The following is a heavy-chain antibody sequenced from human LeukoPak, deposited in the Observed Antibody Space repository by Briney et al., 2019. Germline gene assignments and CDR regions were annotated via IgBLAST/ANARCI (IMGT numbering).Heavy chain of an antibody. V-gene: IGHV5-51*01. CDR2: IYPGDSDT. CDR3: VSGSYYYFDY. Sequence: GESLKISCEASGYTFTSYWIGWVRQMPGKGLEWMGIIYPGDSDTRYSPSFQGQVTISADKSISTAYLQWSSLKASDTAMYYCVSGSYYYFDYWGQGTLVTVSS. CDR1: GYTFTSYW. J-gene: IGHJ4*02. D-gene: IGHD3-10*01.